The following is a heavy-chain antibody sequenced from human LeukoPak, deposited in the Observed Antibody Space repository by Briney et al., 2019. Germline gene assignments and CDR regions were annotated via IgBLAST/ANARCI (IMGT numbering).Heavy chain of an antibody. V-gene: IGHV3-33*08. J-gene: IGHJ4*02. D-gene: IGHD5-12*01. CDR3: VRAYSGFSSRGFDY. CDR1: GFTFSSYW. Sequence: GGSLRLSCAASGFTFSSYWMSWVRQAPGKGLEWVADIWYDGSNKYYADSVKGRFTISRDNSKNTVSLQMTSLRAEDTAVYYCVRAYSGFSSRGFDYWGQGTLVSVSS. CDR2: IWYDGSNK.